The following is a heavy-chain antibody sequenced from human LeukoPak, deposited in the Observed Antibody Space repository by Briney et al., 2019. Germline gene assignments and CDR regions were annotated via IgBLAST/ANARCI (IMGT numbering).Heavy chain of an antibody. Sequence: GESLKISCKGSGYSFTSYWIGWVRQMPGKGLEWMGIIYPGDSDTRYSPSFQGQVTISADKSISTAYLQWSSLKASDTATYYCARQTDFWSGYSSRSWFDPWGQGTLVTVSS. V-gene: IGHV5-51*01. J-gene: IGHJ5*02. D-gene: IGHD3-3*01. CDR3: ARQTDFWSGYSSRSWFDP. CDR2: IYPGDSDT. CDR1: GYSFTSYW.